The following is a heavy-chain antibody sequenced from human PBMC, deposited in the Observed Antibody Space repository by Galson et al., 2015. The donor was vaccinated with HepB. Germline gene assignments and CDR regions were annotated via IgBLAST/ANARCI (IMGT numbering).Heavy chain of an antibody. CDR2: IRRTTYGGTT. V-gene: IGHV3-49*03. D-gene: IGHD5-12*01. CDR3: SADRRGGYGPFDY. CDR1: GFTSGDYT. Sequence: SLRLSCAASGFTSGDYTVTWFRQAPGKGLEWVGYIRRTTYGGTTDYAASVKGRFTFSRDDSKSIVYLRMNSLKTEDTAMYYCSADRRGGYGPFDYWGRGTLVTVSP. J-gene: IGHJ4*02.